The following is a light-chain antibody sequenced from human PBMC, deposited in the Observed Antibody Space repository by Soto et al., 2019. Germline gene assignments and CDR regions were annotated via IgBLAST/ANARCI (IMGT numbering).Light chain of an antibody. J-gene: IGLJ3*02. V-gene: IGLV2-14*01. CDR3: SSFTSSSTQV. Sequence: QSALTQPASVSGSPGQSITISCIGTNRDVGSYNLVSWYQQRPGEAPKLIISEVRNRPSGISYRFTGSKSGNTASLTISGLQADDEADYYCSSFTSSSTQVFGGGTKLTVL. CDR2: EVR. CDR1: NRDVGSYNL.